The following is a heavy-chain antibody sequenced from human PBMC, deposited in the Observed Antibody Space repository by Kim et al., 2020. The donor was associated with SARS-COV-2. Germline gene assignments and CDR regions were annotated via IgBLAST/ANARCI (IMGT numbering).Heavy chain of an antibody. CDR3: ARRNPFHSGSWHYFDY. V-gene: IGHV4-59*08. CDR1: GDFMRDFS. D-gene: IGHD6-13*01. J-gene: IGHJ4*01. CDR2: LHYSGNT. Sequence: SETLSLTCTISGDFMRDFSWGWVRQPPGKGLEWIAYLHYSGNTNDNPSLESRVPISLDKSKKQFSLSLSSVTAADTAAYYCARRNPFHSGSWHYFDYWG.